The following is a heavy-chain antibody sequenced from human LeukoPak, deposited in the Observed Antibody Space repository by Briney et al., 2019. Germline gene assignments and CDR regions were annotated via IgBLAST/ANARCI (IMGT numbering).Heavy chain of an antibody. J-gene: IGHJ4*02. V-gene: IGHV3-30-3*01. CDR1: GFTLSSYA. CDR2: ISLDGAKT. D-gene: IGHD3-16*01. Sequence: GGSLRLSCVASGFTLSSYAMHWVRQAPGKGLEWVAVISLDGAKTSYGDYVKGRFTISRDNSNNTLYLQMNSLRPDDTAVYYCVRDDPGLMPGNWWGQGTLVTVSS. CDR3: VRDDPGLMPGNW.